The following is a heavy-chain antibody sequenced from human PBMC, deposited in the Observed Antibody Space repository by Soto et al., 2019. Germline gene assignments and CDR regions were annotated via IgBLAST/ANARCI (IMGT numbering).Heavy chain of an antibody. CDR1: GGSISSGGYS. CDR2: IYHSGST. Sequence: PSETLSLTCAVSGGSISSGGYSWSWIRQPPGKGLEWIGYIYHSGSTYYNPSLKSRVTISVDRSKNHFSLKLSSVTAADTAVYYCAKKVAITTTAKPRGQFDYWGQGTLVTVSS. CDR3: AKKVAITTTAKPRGQFDY. D-gene: IGHD2-15*01. V-gene: IGHV4-30-2*01. J-gene: IGHJ4*02.